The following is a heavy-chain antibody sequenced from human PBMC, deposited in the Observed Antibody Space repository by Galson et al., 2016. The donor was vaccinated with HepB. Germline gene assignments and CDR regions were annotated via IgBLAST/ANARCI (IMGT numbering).Heavy chain of an antibody. CDR1: GYSFTNYW. CDR3: ARHPNGMDV. J-gene: IGHJ6*02. V-gene: IGHV5-51*01. CDR2: ISPGDSTT. Sequence: SGAEVTKPGESLTISCKGSGYSFTNYWIGWVRQMPGKGLEWMGIISPGDSTTRYSPSFHGQVTISADKSISTAHLQWSSLKSSDTAIYYCARHPNGMDVWGQGTTVTVSS.